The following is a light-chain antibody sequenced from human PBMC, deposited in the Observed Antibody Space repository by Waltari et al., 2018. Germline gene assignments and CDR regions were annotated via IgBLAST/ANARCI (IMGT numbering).Light chain of an antibody. V-gene: IGKV4-1*01. Sequence: DIVMTQSPDSLAVSLGERATINCKSSQSVLYSSNNKNYLAWYQQKPGHPPKVLIYWASTRESGVPDRFSGSGSATDFTLTISSLQAEDVAIYYCQQYYSTPPAFGQGTKVEIK. J-gene: IGKJ1*01. CDR1: QSVLYSSNNKNY. CDR3: QQYYSTPPA. CDR2: WAS.